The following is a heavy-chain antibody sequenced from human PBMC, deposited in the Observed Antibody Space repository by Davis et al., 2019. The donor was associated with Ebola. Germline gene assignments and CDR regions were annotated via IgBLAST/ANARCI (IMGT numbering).Heavy chain of an antibody. CDR1: GDSISSSSYL. Sequence: MPSETLSLTCTVSGDSISSSSYLWAWVRQPPGKGLEWIGSVSFGGTTYNNPSLGSRVTMSADTSNNQFSLSLSFVTAADTAVFYCVRQRNGYGSGTYYFDYWGQGALVTVSS. J-gene: IGHJ4*02. CDR3: VRQRNGYGSGTYYFDY. D-gene: IGHD3-10*01. V-gene: IGHV4-39*01. CDR2: VSFGGTT.